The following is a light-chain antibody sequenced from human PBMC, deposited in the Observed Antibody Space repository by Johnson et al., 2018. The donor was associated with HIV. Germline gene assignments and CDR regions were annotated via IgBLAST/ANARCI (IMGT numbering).Light chain of an antibody. Sequence: QSVLTQPPSVSAAPGQKVTISCSGSSSNIGNSYVSWYQQLPGTAPKLLIYDNNKRPSGIPDRFSGSTSGTSATLGITGLQTGDEADYYCGTWDSSLSRGGFGTGTKVTVL. CDR1: SSNIGNSY. V-gene: IGLV1-51*01. CDR2: DNN. J-gene: IGLJ1*01. CDR3: GTWDSSLSRGG.